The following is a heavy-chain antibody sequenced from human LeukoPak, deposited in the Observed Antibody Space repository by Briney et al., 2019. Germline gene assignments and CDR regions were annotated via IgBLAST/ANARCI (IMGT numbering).Heavy chain of an antibody. CDR1: GGSISSGDYY. CDR2: IYYSGST. D-gene: IGHD2-21*01. Sequence: SLTLSLTCTVSGGSISSGDYYWSWIRQPPGKGLEWIGYIYYSGSTYYNPSLKSRVTISVDTSKNQFSLKLNSVTAADTAVYYCARHSEEGAPTYFDYWGQGTLVTVSS. V-gene: IGHV4-30-4*01. CDR3: ARHSEEGAPTYFDY. J-gene: IGHJ4*02.